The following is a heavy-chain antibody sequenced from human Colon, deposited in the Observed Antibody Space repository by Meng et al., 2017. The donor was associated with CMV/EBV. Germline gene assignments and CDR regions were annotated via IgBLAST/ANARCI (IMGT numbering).Heavy chain of an antibody. CDR2: ISSDGNIK. D-gene: IGHD3-10*01. V-gene: IGHV3-30-3*01. Sequence: GESLKISCAASGFTFSRSAIHWVRQAPGKGLEWVALISSDGNIKYYADSVKGRFTISRDNSRDTLSLQMNNLRADDTSVYYCARVGDYPGDYYDSWGQGTLVTVSS. J-gene: IGHJ4*02. CDR3: ARVGDYPGDYYDS. CDR1: GFTFSRSA.